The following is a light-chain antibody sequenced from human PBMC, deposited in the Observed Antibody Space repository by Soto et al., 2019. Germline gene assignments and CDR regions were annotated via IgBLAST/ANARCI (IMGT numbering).Light chain of an antibody. CDR1: QSVSSY. CDR3: HQRSNWLT. V-gene: IGKV3-11*01. CDR2: DAS. Sequence: EIVLTQSPATLSLSPGERATLSCRASQSVSSYLAWYQQKPGQAPRLLIHDASNRATGIPARFSGSGSGTDVTLTISSLEPEDFAVYYCHQRSNWLTFGGGTKVEIK. J-gene: IGKJ4*01.